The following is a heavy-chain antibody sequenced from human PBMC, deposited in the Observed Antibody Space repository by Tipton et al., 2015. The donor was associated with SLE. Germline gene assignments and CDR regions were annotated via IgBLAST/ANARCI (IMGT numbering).Heavy chain of an antibody. V-gene: IGHV4-59*01. CDR2: IYYSGST. J-gene: IGHJ4*02. CDR3: ARGAHSNYPDY. CDR1: GGSISSYY. Sequence: TLSLTCTVSGGSISSYYWSWIRQPPGKGLEWIGYIYYSGSTNYNPSLKSRVTISVDTPKNQFSLKLSSVTAADTAVYYCARGAHSNYPDYWGQGTLVTVSS. D-gene: IGHD4-11*01.